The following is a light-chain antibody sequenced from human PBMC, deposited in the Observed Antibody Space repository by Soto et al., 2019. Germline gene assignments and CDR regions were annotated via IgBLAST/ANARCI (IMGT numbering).Light chain of an antibody. J-gene: IGKJ2*01. CDR1: QSVSSSY. CDR2: AVS. Sequence: EVVLTQSPGTLSLSPGERATLSCRASQSVSSSYLAWYQQQPGQAPRLLIYAVSSRATGIPDRFSGSGSGSDFTLTISRLEPEDFAVYYCQQYGTSLYSFGQGTKLEIK. V-gene: IGKV3-20*01. CDR3: QQYGTSLYS.